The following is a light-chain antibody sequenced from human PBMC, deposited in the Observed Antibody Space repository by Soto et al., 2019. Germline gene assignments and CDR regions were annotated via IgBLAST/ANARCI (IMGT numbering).Light chain of an antibody. CDR2: TNN. V-gene: IGLV1-44*01. J-gene: IGLJ1*01. CDR3: ATWDDSLKGV. Sequence: QSVLTQPPSASGTPGQRVTISCSGSTSNIGSHTVNWYQHVPGTAPKLLITTNNQRPSGVPDRSSGFKSGSSASLVISGLQSEDEADYYCATWDDSLKGVFGTGTKVTVL. CDR1: TSNIGSHT.